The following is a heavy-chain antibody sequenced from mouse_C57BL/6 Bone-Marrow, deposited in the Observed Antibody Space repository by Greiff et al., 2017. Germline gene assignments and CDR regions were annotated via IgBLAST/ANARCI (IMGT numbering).Heavy chain of an antibody. V-gene: IGHV1-82*01. CDR1: GYAFSSSW. CDR3: ARSSDGYHSPFAY. Sequence: VQLQQSGPELVKPGASVKISCKASGYAFSSSWMNWVKQRPGKGLEWIGRIYPGDGDTNYNGKFKGKATLTADKSSSTAYMQLSSLTSEDSAVYFCARSSDGYHSPFAYWGQGTLVTVSA. J-gene: IGHJ3*01. CDR2: IYPGDGDT. D-gene: IGHD2-3*01.